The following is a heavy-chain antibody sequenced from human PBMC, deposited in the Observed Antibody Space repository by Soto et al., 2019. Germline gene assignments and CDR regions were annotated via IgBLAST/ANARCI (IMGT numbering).Heavy chain of an antibody. Sequence: QITLKESGPTLVKPTQTLTLTCTFSGFSLSTSGVGVGWIRQPPGKALDWLALIYWDDDKRYSPSLKSRLTIPKDTSKNQVVLTMTNMDPVDTATYYCAHIVDILDDYGDYWRPHNWFDPWGQGTLVTVSS. V-gene: IGHV2-5*02. CDR1: GFSLSTSGVG. D-gene: IGHD4-17*01. J-gene: IGHJ5*02. CDR2: IYWDDDK. CDR3: AHIVDILDDYGDYWRPHNWFDP.